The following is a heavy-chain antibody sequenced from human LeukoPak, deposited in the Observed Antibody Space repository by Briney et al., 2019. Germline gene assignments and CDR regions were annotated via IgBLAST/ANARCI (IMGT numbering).Heavy chain of an antibody. CDR3: IAARPYYYYYMDV. V-gene: IGHV1-8*03. Sequence: GASVKVSCKTSGYTFTSYDINWVRQATGQGLEWMGWMNPNSGNTAYAPKFQGRVTITSNTSISTAYMDLSSLRSEDTAVYYCIAARPYYYYYMDVWGKGTTVTVSS. D-gene: IGHD6-6*01. CDR2: MNPNSGNT. J-gene: IGHJ6*03. CDR1: GYTFTSYD.